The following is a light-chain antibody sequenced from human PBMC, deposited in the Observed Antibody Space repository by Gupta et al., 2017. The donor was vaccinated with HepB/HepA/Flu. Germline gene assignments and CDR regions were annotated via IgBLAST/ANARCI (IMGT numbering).Light chain of an antibody. CDR2: DVT. V-gene: IGLV2-11*01. Sequence: ALTQPRSVSGSPAQSVSTSCTGPSSDVGAYDYVSWYQQHPGNAPKLIISDVTKRPSGVPDRFSGSKSGNTASLTISSLQAEDAAEYYCSSFAGSDNYVIFGEGTTLTGL. CDR3: SSFAGSDNYVI. CDR1: SSDVGAYDY. J-gene: IGLJ2*01.